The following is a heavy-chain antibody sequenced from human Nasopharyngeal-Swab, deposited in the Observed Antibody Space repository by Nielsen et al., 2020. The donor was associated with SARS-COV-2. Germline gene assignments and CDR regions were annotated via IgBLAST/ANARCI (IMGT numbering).Heavy chain of an antibody. CDR3: ARHSSGWSFDY. D-gene: IGHD6-19*01. J-gene: IGHJ4*01. V-gene: IGHV4-39*01. CDR2: IYYGGNT. Sequence: SETLSLTCTVSGASISSSNYYWGWIRQPPGKGLEWIGTIYYGGNTYFNPSLKSRVTMSVDTSKHQFSLNLSSVTAADTALYYCARHSSGWSFDYWDHGTLVTVSS. CDR1: GASISSSNYY.